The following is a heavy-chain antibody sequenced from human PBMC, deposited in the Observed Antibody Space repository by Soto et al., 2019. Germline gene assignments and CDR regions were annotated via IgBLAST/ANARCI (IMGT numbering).Heavy chain of an antibody. Sequence: QVQLVEFGGGVVQPGRSLRLSCAASGFIFSGYGMHWVRQAPGKGLEWVAVIWYDGSKKYYADSVKGRFTISRDDSKNTLYLQMNRLRAEDTAVYYWARDWDGNSHYSQFDYWGHVPLVTVSS. CDR3: ARDWDGNSHYSQFDY. V-gene: IGHV3-33*01. J-gene: IGHJ4*01. CDR1: GFIFSGYG. D-gene: IGHD3-22*01. CDR2: IWYDGSKK.